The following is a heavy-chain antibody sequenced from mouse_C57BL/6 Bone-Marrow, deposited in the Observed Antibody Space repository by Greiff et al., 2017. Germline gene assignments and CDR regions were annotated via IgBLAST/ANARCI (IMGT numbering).Heavy chain of an antibody. CDR3: ARSGSSKGYFDV. J-gene: IGHJ1*03. V-gene: IGHV14-3*01. Sequence: VQLQQSVAELVRPGASVKLSCTASGFTIKNTYMHWVKQRPEQGLEWIGRIDPANGNTKYAPKFQGKATITADTSSNTAYLQVSSLTSEDTAIYYCARSGSSKGYFDVWGTGTTVTVSS. D-gene: IGHD1-1*01. CDR1: GFTIKNTY. CDR2: IDPANGNT.